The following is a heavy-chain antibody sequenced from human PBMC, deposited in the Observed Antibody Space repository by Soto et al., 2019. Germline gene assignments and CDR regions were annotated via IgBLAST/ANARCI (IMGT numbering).Heavy chain of an antibody. J-gene: IGHJ3*02. CDR3: AREPTSLSGAYDI. D-gene: IGHD1-1*01. CDR1: GDSVSSGGYY. CDR2: IYYSGST. Sequence: SETLSLTCTVSGDSVSSGGYYWSWIRQHPGKGLEWIGYIYYSGSTYYNPSLASRITISVDTSENQFSLKLGSVTAADTAVYYCAREPTSLSGAYDIWGQGTMVTVSS. V-gene: IGHV4-31*03.